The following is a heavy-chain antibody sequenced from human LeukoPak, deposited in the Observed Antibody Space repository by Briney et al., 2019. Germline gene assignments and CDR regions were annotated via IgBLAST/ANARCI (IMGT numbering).Heavy chain of an antibody. J-gene: IGHJ1*01. V-gene: IGHV1-69*13. Sequence: SVKVSCKASGGTFISYAISWVRQAPGQGLEWMGGIIPIFGTANYAQKFQGRVTITADESTSTAYMELSSLRSEDTAVYYCARDPSITMVWGVINPAYFQHWGQGTLVTVSS. CDR3: ARDPSITMVWGVINPAYFQH. CDR1: GGTFISYA. D-gene: IGHD3-10*01. CDR2: IIPIFGTA.